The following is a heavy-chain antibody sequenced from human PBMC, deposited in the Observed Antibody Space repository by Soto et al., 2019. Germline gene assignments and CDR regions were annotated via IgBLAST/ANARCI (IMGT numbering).Heavy chain of an antibody. CDR2: INGDGSST. CDR1: GFAFSSYY. CDR3: ARDQTPGDCFAV. Sequence: HPGGSLRLSCGASGFAFSSYYMHWVRQAPGKGLFWVSRINGDGSSTNYADSVKGRFTISRDNAKNTLYLQMNSLRAEDTAVYYWARDQTPGDCFAVWGRGTRVPVSS. J-gene: IGHJ4*02. V-gene: IGHV3-74*01. D-gene: IGHD2-21*01.